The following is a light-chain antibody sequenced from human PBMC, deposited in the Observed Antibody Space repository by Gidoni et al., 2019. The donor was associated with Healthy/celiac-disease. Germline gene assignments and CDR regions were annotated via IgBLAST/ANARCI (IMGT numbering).Light chain of an antibody. CDR3: QQYGSSPKYT. CDR1: QSVSSSY. CDR2: GAS. V-gene: IGKV3-20*01. Sequence: EIVLTQSPGTLSLSQGERATLSCRASQSVSSSYLAWYQQKPGQAPRLLIYGASSSATGIPDRFSGSGSGTDFTLTISRLEPEDFAVYYCQQYGSSPKYTFXXXTKLEIK. J-gene: IGKJ2*01.